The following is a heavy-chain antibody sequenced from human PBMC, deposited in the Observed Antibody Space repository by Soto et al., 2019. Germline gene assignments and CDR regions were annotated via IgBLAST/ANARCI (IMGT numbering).Heavy chain of an antibody. CDR2: IXXXNXDX. CDR3: ARDGPHIPAVGDV. Sequence: ASVKVSCKASRYTLINYGVSWVRQAPGQGLEWXGXIXXXNXDXXXAXXXQGRVTLTTDTSTSTAYIEMRTLRSDDTAAYYCARDGPHIPAVGDVWGQGTPVTVSS. D-gene: IGHD6-13*01. J-gene: IGHJ6*02. CDR1: RYTLINYG. V-gene: IGHV1-18*01.